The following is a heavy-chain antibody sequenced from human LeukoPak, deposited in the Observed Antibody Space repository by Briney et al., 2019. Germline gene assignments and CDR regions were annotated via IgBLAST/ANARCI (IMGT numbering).Heavy chain of an antibody. CDR2: ISSSSSYI. CDR3: VVAVAGNSLDY. CDR1: GFTFSSYS. J-gene: IGHJ4*02. D-gene: IGHD6-19*01. V-gene: IGHV3-21*01. Sequence: GGSLRLSCAASGFTFSSYSMNWVRQAPGKGLEWVSSISSSSSYIYYADSVKGRFTISRDNSKNTLYLQMNSLRAEDTAVYYCVVAVAGNSLDYWGQGTLVTVSS.